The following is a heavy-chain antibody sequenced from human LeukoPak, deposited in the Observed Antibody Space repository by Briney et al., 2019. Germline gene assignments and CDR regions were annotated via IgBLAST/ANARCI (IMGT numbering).Heavy chain of an antibody. D-gene: IGHD5-18*01. CDR2: IYYSGST. Sequence: QSSETLSLTCTVSGGSISSYYWSWIRQPPGKGLEWIGYIYYSGSTNYNPSLKSRVTISVDTSKNQFSLKLSSVTAADTAVYYCARDRGYSYGIDYWGQGTLVTVSS. CDR3: ARDRGYSYGIDY. CDR1: GGSISSYY. J-gene: IGHJ4*02. V-gene: IGHV4-59*01.